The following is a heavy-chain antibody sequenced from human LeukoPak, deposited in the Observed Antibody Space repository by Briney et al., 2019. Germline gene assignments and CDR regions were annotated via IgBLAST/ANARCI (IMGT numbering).Heavy chain of an antibody. CDR1: GDSVSSNSAA. Sequence: SQTLSLTCAISGDSVSSNSAAWNWIRQSPSRGLEWLGRTYYRSKWYNDYAVSVKSRITINPDTSKNQFSLQLNSVPPEDTAVYYCARGGLLWFGEETFDYWGQGTLVTVSS. CDR2: TYYRSKWYN. CDR3: ARGGLLWFGEETFDY. J-gene: IGHJ4*02. D-gene: IGHD3-10*01. V-gene: IGHV6-1*01.